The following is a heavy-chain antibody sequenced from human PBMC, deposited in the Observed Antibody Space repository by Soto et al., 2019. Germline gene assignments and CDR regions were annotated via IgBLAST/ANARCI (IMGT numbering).Heavy chain of an antibody. CDR3: ARVSYDILTGSYYYGMDV. V-gene: IGHV4-34*01. CDR2: INHSGST. CDR1: GGSFSGYY. D-gene: IGHD3-9*01. J-gene: IGHJ6*02. Sequence: QVQLQQWGAGLLKPSETLSLTCAVYGGSFSGYYWSWIRQPPGKGLEWIGEINHSGSTNYNPFLKSRVTISVDTSKNQFSLKLSSVTAADTAVYYCARVSYDILTGSYYYGMDVWGQGTTVTVSS.